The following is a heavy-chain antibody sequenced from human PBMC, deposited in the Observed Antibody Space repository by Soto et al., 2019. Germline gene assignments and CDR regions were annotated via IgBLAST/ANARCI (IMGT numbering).Heavy chain of an antibody. D-gene: IGHD4-4*01. CDR2: INPNSGGT. CDR1: GYTFTGYY. Sequence: PSVKVSCKASGYTFTGYYMHWVRQAPGQGLEWMGWINPNSGGTNYAQKFQGRVTMTRDTSISTAYMELSRLRSDDTAVYYCARAMTTVTTAVIGMDVWGQGTTVTVSS. CDR3: ARAMTTVTTAVIGMDV. V-gene: IGHV1-2*02. J-gene: IGHJ6*02.